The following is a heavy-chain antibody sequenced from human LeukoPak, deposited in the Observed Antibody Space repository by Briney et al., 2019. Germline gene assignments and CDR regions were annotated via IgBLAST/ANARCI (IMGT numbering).Heavy chain of an antibody. CDR3: VSIPGD. J-gene: IGHJ4*02. Sequence: GGSLRLSCAASGFTFSSYWMHWVRQAPGKGLVWVSRINSDGSSTSYADSVKGRFTISRDNAKSTLYLQMNTLRAEDTAVYYCVSIPGDWGQGILVTVSS. V-gene: IGHV3-74*01. CDR2: INSDGSST. D-gene: IGHD7-27*01. CDR1: GFTFSSYW.